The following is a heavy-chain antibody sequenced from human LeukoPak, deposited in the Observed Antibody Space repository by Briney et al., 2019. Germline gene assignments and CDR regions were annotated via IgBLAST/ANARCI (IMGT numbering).Heavy chain of an antibody. Sequence: GGSLRLSCAASGFTFSSYAMSWGRQARGKGLEWVSAISGSGGSTYYADSVKGRFTISRDNSKNTLYLQINSLRAEDTAVYYCARCRRGYSYGYGPDYYWGQGTLVTVSS. CDR3: ARCRRGYSYGYGPDYY. D-gene: IGHD5-18*01. V-gene: IGHV3-23*01. J-gene: IGHJ4*02. CDR1: GFTFSSYA. CDR2: ISGSGGST.